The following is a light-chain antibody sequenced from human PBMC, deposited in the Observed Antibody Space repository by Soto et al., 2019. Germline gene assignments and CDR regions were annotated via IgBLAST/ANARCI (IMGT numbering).Light chain of an antibody. CDR3: KQYGSSPQT. V-gene: IGKV3-20*01. J-gene: IGKJ1*01. Sequence: EIVLTQSPGTLSLSPGERATLSCRASQIFSSSYLAWYQQKPGQAPRLLIYGASNRATGIQDRFSGSGSGTDFTLTIRRLEPEDFAVYYCKQYGSSPQTFGQGTKVDIK. CDR1: QIFSSSY. CDR2: GAS.